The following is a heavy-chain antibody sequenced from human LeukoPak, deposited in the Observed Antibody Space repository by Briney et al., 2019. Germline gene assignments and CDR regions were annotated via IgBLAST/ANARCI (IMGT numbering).Heavy chain of an antibody. D-gene: IGHD5-24*01. Sequence: GGSLRLSCAASGFTFNTYAMNWVRQAPGKGLEWVSAISGSGTTYYADSVKGRFTISRDNSKNTLYLQMNSLRAEDTAVYYCARENIRWPLAFDIWGQGTMVTVSS. V-gene: IGHV3-23*01. J-gene: IGHJ3*02. CDR2: ISGSGTT. CDR1: GFTFNTYA. CDR3: ARENIRWPLAFDI.